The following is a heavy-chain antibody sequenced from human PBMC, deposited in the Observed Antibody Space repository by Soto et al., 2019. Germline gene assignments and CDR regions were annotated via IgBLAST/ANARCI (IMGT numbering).Heavy chain of an antibody. V-gene: IGHV3-33*01. J-gene: IGHJ3*01. CDR3: EGRDDPFHV. CDR1: GINFSDYG. CDR2: IWYDGSQK. Sequence: QVHLVESGGGVVRPGTSLRLSCAASGINFSDYGIHWVRQAPGKGLEWVAVIWYDGSQKYYADSVRGRFTISRDNSKNTVYLQLNSRSLEDTAVYYCEGRDDPFHVWGQGTIVTVSS.